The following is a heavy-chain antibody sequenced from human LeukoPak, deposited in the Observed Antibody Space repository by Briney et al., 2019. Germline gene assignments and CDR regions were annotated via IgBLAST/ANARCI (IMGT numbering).Heavy chain of an antibody. J-gene: IGHJ6*03. Sequence: GGSVKVSCKASGYTLTSYFLHWVGQAPGQGLEWMGIMNPSGGSTTYAQKFQGRVTMTRDMSTSTVYMELSSLRSEDTAVYYCARGYCSGGTCPNYYYYYMDVWGKGTTVTVSS. CDR3: ARGYCSGGTCPNYYYYYMDV. V-gene: IGHV1-46*01. CDR2: MNPSGGST. D-gene: IGHD2-15*01. CDR1: GYTLTSYF.